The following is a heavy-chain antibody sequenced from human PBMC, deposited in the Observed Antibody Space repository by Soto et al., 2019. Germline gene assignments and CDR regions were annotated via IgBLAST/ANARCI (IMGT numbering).Heavy chain of an antibody. J-gene: IGHJ6*02. V-gene: IGHV3-48*02. Sequence: GGSLRLSCVASGFTFRTYTMNWVRQAPGKGLEWVSHISSSSTGMYYADSVKGRFIVSRDNAKNSLYLQMNNLRDEDTAVYYCTRAGRGAVVVGDPGYFYYGMDVWGQGTTVTVSS. CDR3: TRAGRGAVVVGDPGYFYYGMDV. D-gene: IGHD2-15*01. CDR2: ISSSSTGM. CDR1: GFTFRTYT.